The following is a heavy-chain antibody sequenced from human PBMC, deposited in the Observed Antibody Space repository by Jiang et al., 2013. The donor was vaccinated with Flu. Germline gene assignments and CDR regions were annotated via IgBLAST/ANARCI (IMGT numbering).Heavy chain of an antibody. D-gene: IGHD3-10*01. Sequence: QLVESGAEVKKPGSSVKVSCKASGGTFSSYAISWVRQAPGQGLEWMGRIIPILGIANYAQKFQGRVTITADKSTSTAYMELSSLRSEDTAVYYCARVGYMVRGVIFDYWGQGTLVTVSS. CDR1: GGTFSSYA. CDR2: IIPILGIA. CDR3: ARVGYMVRGVIFDY. V-gene: IGHV1-69*09. J-gene: IGHJ4*02.